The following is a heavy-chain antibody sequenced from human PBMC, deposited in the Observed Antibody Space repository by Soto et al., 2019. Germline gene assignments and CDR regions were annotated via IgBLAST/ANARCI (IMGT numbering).Heavy chain of an antibody. Sequence: SETLSLTCAVSGVSVTNGDYYWSWMRQSPGKGLEWIGNIYYSETTSYNPSLNSRLSISIDTSRNQFSLQLTSVTAADTAIYYCARQRRGGYWFDPWGQGTLVTVSS. J-gene: IGHJ5*02. CDR3: ARQRRGGYWFDP. V-gene: IGHV4-30-4*01. CDR1: GVSVTNGDYY. CDR2: IYYSETT.